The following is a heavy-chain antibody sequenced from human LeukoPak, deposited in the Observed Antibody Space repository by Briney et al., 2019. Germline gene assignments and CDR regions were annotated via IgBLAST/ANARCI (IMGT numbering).Heavy chain of an antibody. CDR1: GFTFSSYS. V-gene: IGHV3-21*01. CDR2: ISSSSSYV. J-gene: IGHJ4*02. CDR3: ASVRGQYSSSLADY. Sequence: GGSLRLSCAASGFTFSSYSMNWVRQAPGKGLEWVSSISSSSSYVYYADSVKGRFTISRDNAKNSLYLQMNSLRAEDTAVYYCASVRGQYSSSLADYWGQGTLVTVSS. D-gene: IGHD6-6*01.